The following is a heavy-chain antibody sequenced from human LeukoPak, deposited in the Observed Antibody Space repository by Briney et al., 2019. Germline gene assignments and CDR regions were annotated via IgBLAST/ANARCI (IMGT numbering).Heavy chain of an antibody. CDR1: GFTFSSYA. V-gene: IGHV3-23*01. Sequence: GGSLGLSCAASGFTFSSYAMSWVRQAPGKGLEWVSAISGSGGSTYYADSVKGRFTFSRDNSKNTLYLQMNSLRAEDTAVYYCAKKWAPDYYDSSGYYYDAFDIWGQGTMVTVSS. J-gene: IGHJ3*02. CDR3: AKKWAPDYYDSSGYYYDAFDI. D-gene: IGHD3-22*01. CDR2: ISGSGGST.